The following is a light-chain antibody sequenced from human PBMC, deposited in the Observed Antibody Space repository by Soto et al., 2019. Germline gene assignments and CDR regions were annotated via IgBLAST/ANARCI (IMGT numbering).Light chain of an antibody. V-gene: IGKV4-1*01. CDR1: QSVLYSSKNKNC. Sequence: DIVMTQSPDSLAVSLGERATINCKSSQSVLYSSKNKNCLAWYQQKPGQPPKLLIYWASTRESGVPDRFSGSGSGTDFTLTISSLQAEYVAVYYCQEYYRTPPWTFGQGTKVEIK. CDR3: QEYYRTPPWT. CDR2: WAS. J-gene: IGKJ1*01.